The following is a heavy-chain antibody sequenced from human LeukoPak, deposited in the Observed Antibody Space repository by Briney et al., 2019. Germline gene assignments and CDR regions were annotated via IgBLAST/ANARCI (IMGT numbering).Heavy chain of an antibody. J-gene: IGHJ4*02. CDR3: ARAGIVVVPAAKGDYFDY. CDR2: IYYSRST. CDR1: GGSISSGGYY. Sequence: SETLSLTCTVSGGSISSGGYYWSWIRQHPGKGLEWIGYIYYSRSTYYNPSLKSRVTISVDTSKNQFSLKLSSVTAADTAVYYCARAGIVVVPAAKGDYFDYWGQGTLVTVSS. V-gene: IGHV4-31*03. D-gene: IGHD2-2*01.